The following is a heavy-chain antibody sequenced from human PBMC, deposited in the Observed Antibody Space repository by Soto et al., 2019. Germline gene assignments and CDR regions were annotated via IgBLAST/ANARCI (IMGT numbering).Heavy chain of an antibody. CDR3: VRHAVTGTTKFLYYYYYGMDV. Sequence: SETLSLTCTVSGGSISSSSYYWGWIRQPPGKGLEWIGSIYYSGSTYYNPSLKSRVTISVDTSKNQLSLKLSSVTAADTAVYYCVRHAVTGTTKFLYYYYYGMDVWGQGTTVTVSS. J-gene: IGHJ6*02. V-gene: IGHV4-39*01. D-gene: IGHD1-7*01. CDR1: GGSISSSSYY. CDR2: IYYSGST.